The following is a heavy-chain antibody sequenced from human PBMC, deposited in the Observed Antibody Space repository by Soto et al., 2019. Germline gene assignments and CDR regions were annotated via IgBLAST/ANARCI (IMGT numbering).Heavy chain of an antibody. V-gene: IGHV3-21*06. CDR1: GFTFRNYN. J-gene: IGHJ4*02. Sequence: EVQLVESGGGLVKAGGSLRIFCTASGFTFRNYNMNWVRQAPGKGLEWVSSISTGGAYMFYADSVKGRFTISRDNAQNSLFLQIDSPRAEDTAVYYCARDIASPGGDHFDSWGQGTLVTVSS. CDR2: ISTGGAYM. D-gene: IGHD2-21*02. CDR3: ARDIASPGGDHFDS.